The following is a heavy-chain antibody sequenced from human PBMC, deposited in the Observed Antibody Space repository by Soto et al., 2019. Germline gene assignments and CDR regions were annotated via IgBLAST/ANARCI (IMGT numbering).Heavy chain of an antibody. CDR2: INAGNGST. J-gene: IGHJ4*02. CDR1: GYTFTSYA. CDR3: ARVGQQLVTGDFDY. Sequence: GASVKVSCKASGYTFTSYAMHWVRQAPGQRLEWMGWINAGNGSTKYSQKFQGRVTITRDTSASTAYMELSSLRSEDTAVYYCARVGQQLVTGDFDYWGQGTLVTVSS. V-gene: IGHV1-3*01. D-gene: IGHD6-13*01.